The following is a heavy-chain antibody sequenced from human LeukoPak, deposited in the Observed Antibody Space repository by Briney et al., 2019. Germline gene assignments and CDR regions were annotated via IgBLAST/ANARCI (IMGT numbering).Heavy chain of an antibody. D-gene: IGHD3-10*01. Sequence: SETLSLTCTVSGGSISSSSYYWGWIRQPPGKGLEWIGSIYYSGSTYYNPSLKSRVTISVDTSKNQFSLKLSSVTAADTAVYYCAREVTYYYGSGSQNNWFDPWGQGTLVTVSS. CDR1: GGSISSSSYY. CDR3: AREVTYYYGSGSQNNWFDP. J-gene: IGHJ5*02. V-gene: IGHV4-39*02. CDR2: IYYSGST.